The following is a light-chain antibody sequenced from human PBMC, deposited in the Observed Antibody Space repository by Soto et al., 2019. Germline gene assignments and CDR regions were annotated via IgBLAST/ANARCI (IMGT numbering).Light chain of an antibody. Sequence: QSVLTQPPSASGTPGQRVSISCSGGSSNIGRNTVNWYQQLPGTAPKVLIYSNDQRPSGVPDRFSGSKSGTSASLAISGLQSEDEADYYCAAWDDSLNGKGVFGGGTKLTVL. CDR3: AAWDDSLNGKGV. CDR2: SND. V-gene: IGLV1-44*01. J-gene: IGLJ3*02. CDR1: SSNIGRNT.